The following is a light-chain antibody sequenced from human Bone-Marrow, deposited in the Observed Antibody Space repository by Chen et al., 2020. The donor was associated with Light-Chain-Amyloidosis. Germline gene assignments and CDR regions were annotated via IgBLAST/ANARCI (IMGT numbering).Light chain of an antibody. CDR1: QDIRKS. V-gene: IGKV1-33*01. J-gene: IGKJ5*01. Sequence: DIQVTQSPPSLSASLGDRVTIKSKTSQDIRKSLNWFQQKPGKAPELLIYDASTLESGVPSSFGGSGSGTHYSFTISGLQPEDAATYFCQQFEKVPFTFGQGTRLDIK. CDR2: DAS. CDR3: QQFEKVPFT.